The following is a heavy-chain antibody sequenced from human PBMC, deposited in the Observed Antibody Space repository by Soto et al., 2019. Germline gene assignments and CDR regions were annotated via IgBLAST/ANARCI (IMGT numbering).Heavy chain of an antibody. V-gene: IGHV3-23*01. CDR2: ISVSDGT. CDR1: GFTFDKYA. Sequence: GGSLRLSCAASGFTFDKYAMSWVRLAPGKGLEWVSDISVSDGTYYGDSVKGRFTISRDNSKNTLYLQMKSLRAEDTAIYYCARLGSDYYDRSGYYPFDYWGQGTRVTVSS. J-gene: IGHJ4*02. D-gene: IGHD3-22*01. CDR3: ARLGSDYYDRSGYYPFDY.